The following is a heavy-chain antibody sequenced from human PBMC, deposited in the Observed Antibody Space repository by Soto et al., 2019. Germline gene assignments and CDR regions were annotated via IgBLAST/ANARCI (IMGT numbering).Heavy chain of an antibody. CDR3: AKVKYDSSGYYRDFDY. CDR2: IIPRFGTA. V-gene: IGHV1-69*13. Sequence: ASVKVSCKASGGTFSSYAISWVRQAPGQGLEWVGGIIPRFGTANYAQKFQGRVTITADESTSTAYMELSSLRSEDTAMYYCAKVKYDSSGYYRDFDYWGQGTLVTVSS. J-gene: IGHJ4*02. D-gene: IGHD3-22*01. CDR1: GGTFSSYA.